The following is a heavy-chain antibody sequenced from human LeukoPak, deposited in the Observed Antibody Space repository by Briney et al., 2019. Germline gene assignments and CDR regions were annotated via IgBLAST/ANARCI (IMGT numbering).Heavy chain of an antibody. J-gene: IGHJ4*02. D-gene: IGHD6-13*01. CDR1: GFTFRSYA. Sequence: XGSLRLSCAASGFTFRSYAMNWVRQAPGKGLEWVSVISGSGSSTDYADSVKGRFTISRENSKNTLYLQMSSLRAEDTGVYYCAKSFGPVIAAAGTGADWGQGTLVTVSS. CDR3: AKSFGPVIAAAGTGAD. V-gene: IGHV3-23*01. CDR2: ISGSGSST.